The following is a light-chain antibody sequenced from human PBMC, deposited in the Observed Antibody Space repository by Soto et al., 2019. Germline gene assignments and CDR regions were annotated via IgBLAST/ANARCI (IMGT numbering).Light chain of an antibody. CDR3: QQYDFYIT. CDR1: QDISNY. V-gene: IGKV1-33*01. J-gene: IGKJ5*01. Sequence: DIQMTQSPSSLSASVGDRVTITCQASQDISNYLNWYQQKPGKAPKLLIYDASNLETGVPSRFSGSGSGTDFTFTISSLQPEDIATYYCQQYDFYITFGQGTPLEIK. CDR2: DAS.